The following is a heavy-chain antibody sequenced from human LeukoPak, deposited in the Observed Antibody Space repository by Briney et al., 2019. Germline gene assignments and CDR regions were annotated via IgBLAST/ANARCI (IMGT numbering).Heavy chain of an antibody. CDR3: ARVGSVYNWFDP. J-gene: IGHJ5*02. V-gene: IGHV1-18*01. Sequence: ASVKVSCKASGYTFTSYGISWVRQAPGQGLEGMGWISAYNGNTNYAQKLQGRGTMTTDTSTSTAYVELRSLRSDDTAVYYCARVGSVYNWFDPWGQGTLVTVSS. D-gene: IGHD2-8*01. CDR1: GYTFTSYG. CDR2: ISAYNGNT.